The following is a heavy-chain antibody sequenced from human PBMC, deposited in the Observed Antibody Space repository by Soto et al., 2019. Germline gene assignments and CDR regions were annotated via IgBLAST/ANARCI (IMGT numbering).Heavy chain of an antibody. J-gene: IGHJ6*02. D-gene: IGHD2-15*01. CDR1: GFPFSSCT. CDR3: SGCSGGACHQNYDMDV. Sequence: EVHLVESGGGLVKPGGSLRLSCAVSGFPFSSCTMNWVRQAPGKGLEWVSSIRPITSHIYYADSVKGRFTISRDNAKNSLFLQMNSLRAEDTAVYYCSGCSGGACHQNYDMDVWGQGTTVTLSS. CDR2: IRPITSHI. V-gene: IGHV3-21*01.